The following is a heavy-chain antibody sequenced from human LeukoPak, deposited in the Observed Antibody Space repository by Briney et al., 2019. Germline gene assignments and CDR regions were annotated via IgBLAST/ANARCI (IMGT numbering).Heavy chain of an antibody. V-gene: IGHV3-48*03. CDR3: ARDLISSVAVAGTEVVDYYYYYYMDV. Sequence: GGSLRLSCSASGFTFSSYEMNWVRQAPGKGLEWVSSISSGASTIYYADSVKGRFTISRDNSKNTLYLQMNSLRAEDTAVYYCARDLISSVAVAGTEVVDYYYYYYMDVWGKGTTVTVSS. J-gene: IGHJ6*03. D-gene: IGHD6-19*01. CDR2: ISSGASTI. CDR1: GFTFSSYE.